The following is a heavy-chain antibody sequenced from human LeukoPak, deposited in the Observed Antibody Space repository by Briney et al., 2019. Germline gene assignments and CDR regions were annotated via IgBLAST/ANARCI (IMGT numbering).Heavy chain of an antibody. CDR3: AKGSSYFDGSGYYYFDY. Sequence: GGSLRLSCAASGFTFSSFALTWVRQAPGKGLEWVSVISGRGSSTFYAASVKGRFNIYRDNSKNTLYLQMNSLRAEDTAVYYCAKGSSYFDGSGYYYFDYWGQGTLVAVSS. CDR2: ISGRGSST. CDR1: GFTFSSFA. V-gene: IGHV3-23*01. D-gene: IGHD3-22*01. J-gene: IGHJ4*02.